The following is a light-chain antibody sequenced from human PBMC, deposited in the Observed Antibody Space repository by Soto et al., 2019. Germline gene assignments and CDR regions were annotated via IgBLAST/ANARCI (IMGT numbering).Light chain of an antibody. CDR1: QSLGSW. CDR2: DGS. Sequence: DIQMTQSPSTLSASVGDRVTITCGACQSLGSWLAWYQQQPGKAPKLQIYDGSSLESGVPSRFSGSGSGTGFSLTISSLQPDGFATYYCQQYSSYSGTFGQGTRVEIK. CDR3: QQYSSYSGT. V-gene: IGKV1-5*01. J-gene: IGKJ1*01.